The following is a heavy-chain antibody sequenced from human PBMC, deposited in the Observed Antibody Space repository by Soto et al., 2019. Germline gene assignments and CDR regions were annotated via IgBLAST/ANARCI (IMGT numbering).Heavy chain of an antibody. V-gene: IGHV2-5*02. CDR1: GFSLSTSGVG. D-gene: IGHD2-15*01. CDR3: AHRLGRYWSGGSCYRGAVDI. J-gene: IGHJ3*02. Sequence: SGPTLVNPTQTLTLTCTFSGFSLSTSGVGVGWIRQPPGKALEWLALIYWDDDKRYSPSLKSRLTITKDTSKNQVVLTMTNMDPVDTATYYCAHRLGRYWSGGSCYRGAVDIWGQGTMVTVSS. CDR2: IYWDDDK.